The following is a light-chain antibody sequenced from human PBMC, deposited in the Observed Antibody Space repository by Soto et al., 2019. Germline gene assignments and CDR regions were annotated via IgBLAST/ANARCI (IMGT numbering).Light chain of an antibody. CDR3: SSYSGSGTLVV. CDR2: EVT. J-gene: IGLJ2*01. V-gene: IGLV2-14*01. Sequence: QSALTQPASVSGSPGQSITISCSGTSSDVGNYNYVSWYQQHPGKAPKLMIYEVTNRPSGVSNRFSGSKSANTASLTISGLQAEDEADYYCSSYSGSGTLVVFGGGTKLTVL. CDR1: SSDVGNYNY.